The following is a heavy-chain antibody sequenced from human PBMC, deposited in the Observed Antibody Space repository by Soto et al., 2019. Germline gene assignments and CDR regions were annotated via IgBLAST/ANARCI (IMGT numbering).Heavy chain of an antibody. V-gene: IGHV1-69*13. CDR3: ARDERYYDYVWGSYRARGAFDI. CDR1: GGTFSSYA. CDR2: IIPIFGTA. Sequence: ASVKVSCKASGGTFSSYAISWVRQAPGQGLEWMGGIIPIFGTANYAQKFQGRVTITADESTSTAYMELSSLRSEDTAVYYCARDERYYDYVWGSYRARGAFDIWGQATMVTVSS. J-gene: IGHJ3*02. D-gene: IGHD3-16*01.